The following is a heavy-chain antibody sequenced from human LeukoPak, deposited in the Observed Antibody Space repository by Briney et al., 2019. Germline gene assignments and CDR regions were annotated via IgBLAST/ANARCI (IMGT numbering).Heavy chain of an antibody. V-gene: IGHV3-11*01. CDR1: GFTFSDYY. CDR3: ARDYRSTFDY. J-gene: IGHJ4*02. CDR2: ISSSGTTI. D-gene: IGHD1-26*01. Sequence: GGSLRLSCAASGFTFSDYYMSWIRQAPGKGLEWVSYISSSGTTISYTDSVKGRFTISRDNAKNSLYLQMYGLRAEDTAVYYCARDYRSTFDYWGQGTLVTVSS.